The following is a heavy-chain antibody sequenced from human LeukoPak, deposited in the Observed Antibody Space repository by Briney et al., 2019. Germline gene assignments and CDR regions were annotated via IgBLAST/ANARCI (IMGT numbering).Heavy chain of an antibody. Sequence: PSETLSLTCTVSGGSISSSSYYWGWIRQPPGKGLEWIGSIYYSGSTYYNPSLKSRVTISVDTSKNQFSLKLSSVTAADTAVYYCARLLGVGPTHPESGFDYWGQGTLVTVSS. CDR3: ARLLGVGPTHPESGFDY. V-gene: IGHV4-39*07. CDR1: GGSISSSSYY. D-gene: IGHD1-26*01. CDR2: IYYSGST. J-gene: IGHJ4*02.